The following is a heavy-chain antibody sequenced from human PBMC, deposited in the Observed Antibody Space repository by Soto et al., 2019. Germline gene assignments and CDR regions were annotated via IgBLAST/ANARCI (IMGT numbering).Heavy chain of an antibody. CDR2: ISAYNGNT. CDR1: GYTFTSYG. CDR3: ARDLGPPRVSSGWFFDY. V-gene: IGHV1-18*01. D-gene: IGHD6-19*01. J-gene: IGHJ4*02. Sequence: ASVKVSCKASGYTFTSYGISWVRQAPGQGLEWMGWISAYNGNTNYAQKLQGRVTMTTDTSTSTAYMELRSLRSDDTAVYYCARDLGPPRVSSGWFFDYRGKGTLVTLSS.